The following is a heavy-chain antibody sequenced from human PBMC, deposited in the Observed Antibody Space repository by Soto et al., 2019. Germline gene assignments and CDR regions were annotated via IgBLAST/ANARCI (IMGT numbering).Heavy chain of an antibody. V-gene: IGHV1-3*01. CDR3: ARTTYDFWSGYPNNWFEP. Sequence: ASVKVSCKASGYTFTSYAMHWVRQAPGQRLGWMGWINAGNGNTKYSQKFQGRVTITRDTSASTAYMELSSLRSEDTAVYYCARTTYDFWSGYPNNWFEPWGQGTLVTVSS. D-gene: IGHD3-3*01. CDR1: GYTFTSYA. J-gene: IGHJ5*02. CDR2: INAGNGNT.